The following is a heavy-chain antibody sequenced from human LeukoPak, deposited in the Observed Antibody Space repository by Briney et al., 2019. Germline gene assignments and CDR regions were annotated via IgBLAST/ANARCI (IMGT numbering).Heavy chain of an antibody. CDR1: GYTFTSYD. D-gene: IGHD6-13*01. V-gene: IGHV1-8*01. J-gene: IGHJ6*03. Sequence: ASVKVSCKASGYTFTSYDINWVRQATGQGLEWMGWMNPNSGNTGYAQKLLGRVTITRNTSISTAYMELSSLRSEDTAVYYCARGGGAAAGYYYYYYMDVWGKGTTVTVSS. CDR2: MNPNSGNT. CDR3: ARGGGAAAGYYYYYYMDV.